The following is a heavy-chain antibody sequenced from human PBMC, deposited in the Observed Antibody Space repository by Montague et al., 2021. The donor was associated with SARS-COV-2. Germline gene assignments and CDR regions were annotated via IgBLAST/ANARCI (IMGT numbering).Heavy chain of an antibody. D-gene: IGHD2-21*01. CDR1: GFTFRDYD. CDR2: ISSSGTFI. V-gene: IGHV3-11*04. Sequence: SLRLSCGAYGFTFRDYDMTWVRQAPGKGLEWVSYISSSGTFIYYXDSXKGRFTISRDNAKNSLYLQMNSLRVEDTAIYYCARDRDWDDWCGMDVWGQGTTVTVSS. J-gene: IGHJ6*02. CDR3: ARDRDWDDWCGMDV.